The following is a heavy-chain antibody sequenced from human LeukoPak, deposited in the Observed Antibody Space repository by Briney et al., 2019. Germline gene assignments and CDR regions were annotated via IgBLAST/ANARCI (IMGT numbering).Heavy chain of an antibody. D-gene: IGHD6-13*01. J-gene: IGHJ4*02. CDR2: ISGSGGST. Sequence: GGSLRLSCAASGFTFSSYAMSWVRQAPGKGLEWVSAISGSGGSTYYADSVKGRFTISRDNSKNTLYLQMNSLRAEDTAVYYCAKDAVGYSSSWTTLYYFDLWGQGTLVTVSS. CDR1: GFTFSSYA. CDR3: AKDAVGYSSSWTTLYYFDL. V-gene: IGHV3-23*01.